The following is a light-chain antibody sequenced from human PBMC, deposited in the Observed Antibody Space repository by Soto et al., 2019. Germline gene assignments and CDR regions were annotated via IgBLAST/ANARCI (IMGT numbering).Light chain of an antibody. V-gene: IGKV3-20*01. CDR3: QQYGSTKT. CDR1: QSISNSY. CDR2: GAS. Sequence: ELVLTQSPGTLSLSPGERATLSCRASQSISNSYLAWYQQKPGQAPRLLIYGASRRATGIPDRFSGSGSGTDFTLTISRLEPEDFAVYYCQQYGSTKTFGQGTKVEI. J-gene: IGKJ1*01.